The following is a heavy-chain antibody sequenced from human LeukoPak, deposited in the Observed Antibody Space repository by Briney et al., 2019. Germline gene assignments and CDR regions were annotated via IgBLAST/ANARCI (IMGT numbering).Heavy chain of an antibody. CDR1: GFTFSSYW. V-gene: IGHV3-21*01. J-gene: IGHJ4*02. D-gene: IGHD5-18*01. CDR2: ISSSSSYI. Sequence: GGSLRLSCAASGFTFSSYWMSWVRQAPGKGLEWVSSISSSSSYIYYADSVKGRFTISRDNAKNSLYLQMNSLRAEDTAVYYCARDSRGYSYGNDYWGQGTLVTVSS. CDR3: ARDSRGYSYGNDY.